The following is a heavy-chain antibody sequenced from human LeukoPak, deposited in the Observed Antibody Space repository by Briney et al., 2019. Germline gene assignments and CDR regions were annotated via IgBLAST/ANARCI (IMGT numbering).Heavy chain of an antibody. J-gene: IGHJ3*02. Sequence: SSETLSLTCTVSGGSISSGAYYWRWIRQHPGKDLEWIGYISYSGSAYYSPSLKSRVTISVDTSKNQFSLKLSSVTAADTAVYYCARVVGNAFDIWGQGTMVTVSS. CDR2: ISYSGSA. CDR1: GGSISSGAYY. D-gene: IGHD1-26*01. CDR3: ARVVGNAFDI. V-gene: IGHV4-31*03.